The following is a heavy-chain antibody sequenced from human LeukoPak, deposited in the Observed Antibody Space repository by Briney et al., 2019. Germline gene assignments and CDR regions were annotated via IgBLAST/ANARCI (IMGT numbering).Heavy chain of an antibody. V-gene: IGHV3-23*01. CDR2: INGNGDNT. J-gene: IGHJ4*02. Sequence: GGSLRLSCAASGFTSSSYAMSWVRQAPGKGLEWVSTINGNGDNTYYADSVKGRVTISRDNSKNTLYLQMNSLRVEDTAVYYCARRGDYFPFDYWGQGILVAVSS. CDR3: ARRGDYFPFDY. D-gene: IGHD3-16*01. CDR1: GFTSSSYA.